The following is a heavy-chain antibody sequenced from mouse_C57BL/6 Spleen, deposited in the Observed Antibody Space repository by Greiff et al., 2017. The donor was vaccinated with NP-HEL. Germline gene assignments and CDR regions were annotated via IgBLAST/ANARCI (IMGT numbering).Heavy chain of an antibody. V-gene: IGHV14-1*01. D-gene: IGHD1-1*01. J-gene: IGHJ3*01. CDR3: TRSYDGSSYGFAY. Sequence: EVQLQQSGAELVRPGASVKLSCTASGFNIKDYYMHWVKQRPEQGLEWIGRIDPEDGDTEYAPKFQGKATMTADTSSNTAYMQLSSLTSEDAAVYYCTRSYDGSSYGFAYWGQGTLVTVSA. CDR1: GFNIKDYY. CDR2: IDPEDGDT.